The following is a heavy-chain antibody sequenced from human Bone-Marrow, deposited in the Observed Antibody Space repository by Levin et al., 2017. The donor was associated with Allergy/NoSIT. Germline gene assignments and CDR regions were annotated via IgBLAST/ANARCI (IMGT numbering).Heavy chain of an antibody. J-gene: IGHJ3*02. V-gene: IGHV7-4-1*02. D-gene: IGHD1-26*01. CDR3: AREWDPRASDI. CDR2: INTNTGNP. CDR1: GYTFTSYA. Sequence: RGESLKISCKASGYTFTSYAINWVRQAPGHGLEWMGWINTNTGNPTYAQGFTGRFVFSLDTSVSTAYLQISSLKAEDTAVYYCAREWDPRASDIWGQGTMVTVSS.